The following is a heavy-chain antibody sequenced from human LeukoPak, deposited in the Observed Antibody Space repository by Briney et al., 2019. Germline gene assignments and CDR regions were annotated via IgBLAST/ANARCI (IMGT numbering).Heavy chain of an antibody. V-gene: IGHV3-48*03. D-gene: IGHD3-10*01. J-gene: IGHJ4*02. CDR2: ISSSGSAI. CDR1: GFPFSSYE. Sequence: PGGSLRLSCAASGFPFSSYEMNWVRQARGKGLEWVSYISSSGSAIYYADSVKGRFTISRDNAKNSLYLQMNSLRAEDTAVYYCARDFRLTMVRGVASFDYWGQGTLVTVSS. CDR3: ARDFRLTMVRGVASFDY.